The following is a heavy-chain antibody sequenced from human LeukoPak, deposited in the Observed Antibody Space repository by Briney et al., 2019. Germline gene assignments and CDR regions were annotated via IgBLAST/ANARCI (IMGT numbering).Heavy chain of an antibody. CDR1: GFTFSEYT. CDR2: MSNDGSIK. Sequence: GRSLRLSCAASGFTFSEYTIHWVRQAPGRGLEWVAVMSNDGSIKKYANSVKGRFTISRDNSKSMLYLQMDSLRAEDTAVYYCAREFTIFGVVIQRYNAFDVWGQGTMVTVS. CDR3: AREFTIFGVVIQRYNAFDV. J-gene: IGHJ3*01. V-gene: IGHV3-30-3*01. D-gene: IGHD3-3*01.